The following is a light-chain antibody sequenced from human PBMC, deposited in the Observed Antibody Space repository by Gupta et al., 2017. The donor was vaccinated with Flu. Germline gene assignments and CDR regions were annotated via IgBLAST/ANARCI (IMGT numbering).Light chain of an antibody. J-gene: IGKJ2*01. V-gene: IGKV3-20*01. CDR2: GAS. CDR3: HQECSSPYS. CDR1: QSVRSKY. Sequence: GTLFLSPGDRATRSCRARQSVRSKYLAWYQQKPGQAPRLLIYGASSRANGIPDRFSGSGSGTEFTLTVSRREPEDFAVCYCHQECSSPYSFGQGTKMEIK.